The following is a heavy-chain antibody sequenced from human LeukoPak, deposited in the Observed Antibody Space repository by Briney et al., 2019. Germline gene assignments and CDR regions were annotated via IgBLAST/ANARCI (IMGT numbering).Heavy chain of an antibody. CDR2: INSDGSSL. CDR3: NYGSGCYPRY. Sequence: GGSLRLSCAASGFTFRSYWIHWVRQAPGKGLAWISRINSDGSSLSYADSVKGRFTISRDNAKNTLYLQMNSLRAEDTAVYYCNYGSGCYPRYWGQGTLVTVSS. J-gene: IGHJ4*02. CDR1: GFTFRSYW. D-gene: IGHD3-10*01. V-gene: IGHV3-74*01.